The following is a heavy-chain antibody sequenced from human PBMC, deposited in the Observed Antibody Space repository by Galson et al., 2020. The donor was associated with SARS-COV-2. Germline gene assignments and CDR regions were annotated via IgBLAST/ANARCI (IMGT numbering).Heavy chain of an antibody. J-gene: IGHJ6*02. V-gene: IGHV3-23*01. CDR2: ISGSGGST. CDR1: GFTFSSYA. D-gene: IGHD4-17*01. CDR3: ANMADYGDYFMRGYYYYYYGMDV. Sequence: GGSLRLSCAASGFTFSSYAMSWVRQAPGKGLEWVSAISGSGGSTYYADSVKGRFTISRDNSKNTLYLQMNSLRAEDTAVYYCANMADYGDYFMRGYYYYYYGMDVWGHGTTVTVS.